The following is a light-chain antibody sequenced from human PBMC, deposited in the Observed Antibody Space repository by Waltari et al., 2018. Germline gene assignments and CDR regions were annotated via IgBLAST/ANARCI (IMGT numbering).Light chain of an antibody. CDR1: QSVSTN. Sequence: ETVMTQSPTTLSLSPGERATLSCRASQSVSTNLAWYQQRPGQAPRLLIYGASIRATGVPARVSGRGAGTEFTLTISSLQSEDFAVYYCQQYNNWPPYIFGQGSQLEI. CDR3: QQYNNWPPYI. J-gene: IGKJ2*01. CDR2: GAS. V-gene: IGKV3-15*01.